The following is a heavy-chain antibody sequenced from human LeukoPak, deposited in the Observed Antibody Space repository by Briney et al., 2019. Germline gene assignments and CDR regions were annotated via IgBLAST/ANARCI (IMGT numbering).Heavy chain of an antibody. CDR3: ARYRIAAADAFDI. J-gene: IGHJ3*02. CDR1: GGSFSGYY. Sequence: SETLSLTCAVYGGSFSGYYWSWIRQPPGKGLEWIGEINHSGSTNYNPSLKSRVTISVDTSKNQFSLKLSSVTAADTAVYYCARYRIAAADAFDICGQGTMVTVSS. D-gene: IGHD6-13*01. CDR2: INHSGST. V-gene: IGHV4-34*01.